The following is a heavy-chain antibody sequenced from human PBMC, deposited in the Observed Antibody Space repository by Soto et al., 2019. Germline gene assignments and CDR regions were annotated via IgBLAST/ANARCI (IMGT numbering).Heavy chain of an antibody. CDR2: MNPNSGNT. J-gene: IGHJ5*02. D-gene: IGHD6-19*01. Sequence: ASVKVSCKASGYTFTTYDINWVRQATGQGLQWMGWMNPNSGNTGYAQKFQGRVTMTRNTSISTAYMELNSLRSEDTAVYYCARGSGYSSGSNNWFDPWGQGTLVTVSS. V-gene: IGHV1-8*01. CDR1: GYTFTTYD. CDR3: ARGSGYSSGSNNWFDP.